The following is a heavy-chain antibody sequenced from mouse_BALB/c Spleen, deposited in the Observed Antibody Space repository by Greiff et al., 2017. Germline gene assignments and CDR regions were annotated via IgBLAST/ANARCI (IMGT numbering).Heavy chain of an antibody. CDR2: ILTGSGST. D-gene: IGHD1-1*01. Sequence: VQLHQSGAELMKPGASVKISCKATGYTFSSYWIEWVKQRPGHGLEWIGEILTGSGSTNYNEKFKGKATFTADTSSNTAYMQLSSLTSEDSAVYYCARGVLRSGWFAYWGQGTLVTVSA. CDR1: GYTFSSYW. J-gene: IGHJ3*01. CDR3: ARGVLRSGWFAY. V-gene: IGHV1-9*01.